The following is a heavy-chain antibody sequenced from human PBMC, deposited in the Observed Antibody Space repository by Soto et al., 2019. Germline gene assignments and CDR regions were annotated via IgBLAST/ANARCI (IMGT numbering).Heavy chain of an antibody. CDR3: ARPSSFFDSYYFAY. Sequence: PGGCLRLSCSASGFTFSDYYVSWIRQAPGKGLEWVSYISSSSSYTNYADSVKGRFTISRDNAKNSLYLQMNSLRAEDSAVYYCARPSSFFDSYYFAYWGQGTPVTVSS. CDR2: ISSSSSYT. V-gene: IGHV3-11*03. CDR1: GFTFSDYY. J-gene: IGHJ4*02. D-gene: IGHD3-9*01.